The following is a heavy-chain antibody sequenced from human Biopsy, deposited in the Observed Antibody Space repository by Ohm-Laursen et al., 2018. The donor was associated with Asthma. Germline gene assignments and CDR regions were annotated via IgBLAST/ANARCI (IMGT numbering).Heavy chain of an antibody. Sequence: GTLSLTCTVSGGSVSTGSYYWSWIRQPPGKGLEWLGYIYYTGSDNYNPSLKSRVTISVDTSKNQVSLRLNSVTAADTAVYYCARGPNYHGSGRAPIGMDVWGQGTTVTVSS. CDR1: GGSVSTGSYY. CDR3: ARGPNYHGSGRAPIGMDV. J-gene: IGHJ6*02. D-gene: IGHD3-10*01. CDR2: IYYTGSD. V-gene: IGHV4-61*01.